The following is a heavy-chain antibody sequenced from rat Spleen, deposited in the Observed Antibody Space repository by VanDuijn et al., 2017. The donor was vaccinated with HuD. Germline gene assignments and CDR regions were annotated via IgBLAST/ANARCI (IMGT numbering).Heavy chain of an antibody. CDR2: ISFGGST. V-gene: IGHV5-20*01. D-gene: IGHD1-10*01. CDR1: GFTFNNYW. CDR3: TTANNYGY. Sequence: EVQLVESGGGLVQPGRSLKLSCVASGFTFNNYWMSWIRQAPTKGLEWVATISFGGSTYYRDSVKGRFTISRDNSKSSLYLQMDSLRSEDTATYYCTTANNYGYWGQGVTVTVSS. J-gene: IGHJ2*01.